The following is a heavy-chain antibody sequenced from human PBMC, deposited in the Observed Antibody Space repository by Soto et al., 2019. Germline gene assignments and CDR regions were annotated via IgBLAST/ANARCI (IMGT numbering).Heavy chain of an antibody. CDR2: INPSGGST. CDR1: GYTFTSYY. J-gene: IGHJ4*02. D-gene: IGHD6-19*01. V-gene: IGHV1-46*01. Sequence: ASVKVSCKASGYTFTSYYMHWVRQAPGQGLEWMGIINPSGGSTSYAQKFQGRVTMTRDTSTSTVYMELSSLRSEDTAVYYCARADDLTTGYSSGCLQYWGQETLVTVSS. CDR3: ARADDLTTGYSSGCLQY.